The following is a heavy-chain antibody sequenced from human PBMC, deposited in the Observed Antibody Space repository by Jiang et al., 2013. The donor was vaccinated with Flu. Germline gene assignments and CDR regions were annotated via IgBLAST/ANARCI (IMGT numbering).Heavy chain of an antibody. D-gene: IGHD1-26*01. CDR2: INPSGGST. CDR3: ARDAGIVGARLAGQ. J-gene: IGHJ4*02. Sequence: MGIINPSGGSTSYAQKFQGRVTMTRDTSTSTVYMELSSLRSEDTAVYYCARDAGIVGARLAGQWGQGTLVTVSS. V-gene: IGHV1-46*01.